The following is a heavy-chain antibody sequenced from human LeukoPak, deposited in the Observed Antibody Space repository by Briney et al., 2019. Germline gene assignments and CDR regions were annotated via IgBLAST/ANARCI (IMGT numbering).Heavy chain of an antibody. D-gene: IGHD3-22*01. V-gene: IGHV4-34*01. CDR2: INHSGGI. Sequence: PSETLSLTCAVYGGSFSGYYWNWIRQPPGKGLEWIGEINHSGGINYNPSLKSRVTISLDTSKNQFSLKLSSVIAADTAVYYCARGYYYDSSGYYGDYWGQGTLVTVSS. CDR3: ARGYYYDSSGYYGDY. CDR1: GGSFSGYY. J-gene: IGHJ4*02.